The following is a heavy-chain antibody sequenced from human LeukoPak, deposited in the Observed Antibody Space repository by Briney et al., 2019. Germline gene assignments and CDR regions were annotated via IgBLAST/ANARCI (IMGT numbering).Heavy chain of an antibody. J-gene: IGHJ3*02. CDR2: IIPIFGTA. CDR1: GGTFSSYA. Sequence: GASVKVSCTASGGTFSSYAISWVRQAPGQGLEWMGGIIPIFGTANYAQKFQGRVTITADESTSTAYMELSSLGSEDTAVYYCARDRAAGARRAFDIWGQGTMVTVSS. D-gene: IGHD6-25*01. V-gene: IGHV1-69*13. CDR3: ARDRAAGARRAFDI.